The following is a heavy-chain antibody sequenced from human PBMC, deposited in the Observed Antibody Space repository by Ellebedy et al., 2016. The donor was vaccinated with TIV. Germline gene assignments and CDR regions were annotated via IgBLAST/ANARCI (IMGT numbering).Heavy chain of an antibody. D-gene: IGHD3-10*01. CDR3: ARFGSGSSYYYGMDV. Sequence: GESLKISCAASGFTFSDYYMSWVRQAPGKGLEWISYISISGSDILHADSVKDRFPISRDNAKNSLYLQINSLRAEDTAIYFCARFGSGSSYYYGMDVWGQGTTVTVS. CDR1: GFTFSDYY. CDR2: ISISGSDI. V-gene: IGHV3-11*04. J-gene: IGHJ6*02.